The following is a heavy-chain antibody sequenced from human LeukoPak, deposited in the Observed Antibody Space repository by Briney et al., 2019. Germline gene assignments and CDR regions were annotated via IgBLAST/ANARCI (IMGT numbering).Heavy chain of an antibody. J-gene: IGHJ4*02. V-gene: IGHV4-31*03. CDR2: IYYSGST. Sequence: SETLSLTCTVSGGSISNGDHYWSWIRQHPGKGLEWIGHIYYSGSTYYNPSLKSRVTISVDTSKNQFSLKLSSVTAADTAVYYCAREYCGGDCYSDWGQGTLVTVSS. D-gene: IGHD2-21*02. CDR1: GGSISNGDHY. CDR3: AREYCGGDCYSD.